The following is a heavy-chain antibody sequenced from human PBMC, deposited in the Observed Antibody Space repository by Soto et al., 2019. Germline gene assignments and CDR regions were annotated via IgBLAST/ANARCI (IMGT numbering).Heavy chain of an antibody. D-gene: IGHD1-26*01. J-gene: IGHJ6*01. CDR2: IGDSGAST. CDR3: AKGVELDV. Sequence: EVLLLESGGGLVQPGGSLRLSCEASGFSFSSFAMNWVRQAPGKGLEWVSAIGDSGASTYYADSVKGRFTISRDNSRNTLYLPLTSLRAEYPPVYYCAKGVELDVWGNGTTVTVSS. V-gene: IGHV3-23*01. CDR1: GFSFSSFA.